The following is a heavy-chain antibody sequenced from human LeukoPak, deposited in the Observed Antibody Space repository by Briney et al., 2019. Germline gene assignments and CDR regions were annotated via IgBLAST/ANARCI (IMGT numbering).Heavy chain of an antibody. J-gene: IGHJ4*02. Sequence: ASVKVSCKASGYTFTGYYMHWVRQAPGQGLEWMGRINPNSGGTNYAQKFQGRVTMTRDTSISTAYMELSSLRSEDTAVYYCARVSSPPLGSGSYYDFDYWGQGTLVTVSS. D-gene: IGHD3-10*01. CDR3: ARVSSPPLGSGSYYDFDY. CDR1: GYTFTGYY. CDR2: INPNSGGT. V-gene: IGHV1-2*06.